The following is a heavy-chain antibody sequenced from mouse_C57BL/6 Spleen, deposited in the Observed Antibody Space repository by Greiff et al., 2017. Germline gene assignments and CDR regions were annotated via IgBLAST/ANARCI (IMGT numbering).Heavy chain of an antibody. CDR2: IRNKANNHAT. CDR3: TRRYGNQYYFDY. Sequence: EVILEESGGGLVQPGGSMKLSCAASGFTISDAWMDWVRQSPEKGLEWVAEIRNKANNHATYYAESVKGRFTISRDDSKSSVYLQMTSLRAENSGIYYCTRRYGNQYYFDYWGQGTTLTVSS. D-gene: IGHD2-10*02. J-gene: IGHJ2*01. V-gene: IGHV6-6*01. CDR1: GFTISDAW.